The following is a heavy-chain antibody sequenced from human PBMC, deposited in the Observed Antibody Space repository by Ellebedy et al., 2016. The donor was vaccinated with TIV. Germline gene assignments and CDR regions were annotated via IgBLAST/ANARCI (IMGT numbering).Heavy chain of an antibody. CDR1: GFTFSDHY. V-gene: IGHV3-72*01. CDR3: ARDTTSDY. Sequence: GESLKISCAASGFTFSDHYMDWVRQAPGKGLEWVGRIRNKANSYTTEYAASVKGRFTISRDDSKNSLYLQMNSLKTEDTAIYYCARDTTSDYWGQGALVTVSS. J-gene: IGHJ4*02. D-gene: IGHD1-1*01. CDR2: IRNKANSYTT.